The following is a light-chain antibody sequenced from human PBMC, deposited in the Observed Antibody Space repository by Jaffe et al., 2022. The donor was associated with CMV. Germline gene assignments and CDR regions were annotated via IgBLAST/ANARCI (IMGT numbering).Light chain of an antibody. CDR2: QDF. V-gene: IGLV3-1*01. J-gene: IGLJ2*01. Sequence: SYELSQTPSLSVSPGQTASISCSGDKLGDEFASWYQQKPGQSPVLVIYQDFKRPSGIPERFSGSNSGNTATLTISGTQAMDEADYYCQAWDSRAGEVVFGGGTKLTVL. CDR1: KLGDEF. CDR3: QAWDSRAGEVV.